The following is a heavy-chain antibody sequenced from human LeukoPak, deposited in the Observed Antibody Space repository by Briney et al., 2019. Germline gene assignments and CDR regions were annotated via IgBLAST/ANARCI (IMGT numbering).Heavy chain of an antibody. CDR1: GYTFTSYD. CDR3: ARGDVYFDY. V-gene: IGHV1-18*01. Sequence: GASVKVSCKSSGYTFTSYDISWVRQAPGQGLEWMGWISAYNRNTNYAQKFQGRVTMTTDTSTSTAYMELRSLTSDDTAVYHCARGDVYFDYWGQGTLVTVSS. D-gene: IGHD5-24*01. J-gene: IGHJ4*02. CDR2: ISAYNRNT.